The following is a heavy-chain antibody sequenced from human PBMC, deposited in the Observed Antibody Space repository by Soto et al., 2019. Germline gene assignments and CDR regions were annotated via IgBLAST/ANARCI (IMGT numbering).Heavy chain of an antibody. Sequence: SETPSLSSAVPGGSRGSDYLRWILQPPEKGLEWIGYIYYSGSTNYNPSLKSRVTISVDTSKNQFSLKLSSVTAADTAVYYCARGYGSGSYYSSHYYYYGMDVWGQGTTVT. J-gene: IGHJ6*02. CDR1: GGSRGSDY. CDR2: IYYSGST. V-gene: IGHV4-59*01. CDR3: ARGYGSGSYYSSHYYYYGMDV. D-gene: IGHD3-10*01.